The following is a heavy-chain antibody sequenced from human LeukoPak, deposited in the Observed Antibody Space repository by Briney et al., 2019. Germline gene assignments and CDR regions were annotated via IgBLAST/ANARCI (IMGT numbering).Heavy chain of an antibody. V-gene: IGHV5-51*01. Sequence: GESLKISCKTSGYSFSSYWIGWVRQMPGKGLEWMGVLYPADSRSTYSPYFQGRVTISADKSTTTAYLQWSSLKASDTAMYYCTRQGAYWGQGTLVTVSS. CDR3: TRQGAY. CDR1: GYSFSSYW. CDR2: LYPADSRS. J-gene: IGHJ4*02.